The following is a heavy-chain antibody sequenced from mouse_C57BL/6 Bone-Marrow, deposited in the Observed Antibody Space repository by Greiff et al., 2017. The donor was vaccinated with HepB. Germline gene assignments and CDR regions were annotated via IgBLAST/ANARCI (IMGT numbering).Heavy chain of an antibody. D-gene: IGHD3-3*01. CDR1: GFTFSDYG. CDR2: ISNLAYSI. Sequence: EVQRVESGGGLVQPGGSLKLSCAASGFTFSDYGMAWVRQAPRKGPEWVAFISNLAYSIYYADTVTGRFTISRENAKNTLYLEMSSLRSEDTAMYYCARQSGTGYWYFDVWGTGTTVTVSS. V-gene: IGHV5-15*01. CDR3: ARQSGTGYWYFDV. J-gene: IGHJ1*03.